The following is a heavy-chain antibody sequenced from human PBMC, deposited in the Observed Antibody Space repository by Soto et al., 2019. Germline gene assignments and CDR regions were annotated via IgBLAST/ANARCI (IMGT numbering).Heavy chain of an antibody. D-gene: IGHD6-25*01. CDR2: ITPSGDST. Sequence: QVQLMQSGAEVKNPGASVKVSCTASGYSFTSYYMHWVRQAPGQGLEWMGIITPSGDSTTYAPKFHGRVTMTSDTSTSTVSMELSSLIFDDTAVYYCARERPVAEQRLVPSLDYYFYSGMDVWGQGTTVTVSS. CDR1: GYSFTSYY. V-gene: IGHV1-46*01. J-gene: IGHJ6*02. CDR3: ARERPVAEQRLVPSLDYYFYSGMDV.